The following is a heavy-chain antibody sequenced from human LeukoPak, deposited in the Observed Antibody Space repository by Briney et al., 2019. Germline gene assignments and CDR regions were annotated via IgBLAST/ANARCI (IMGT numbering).Heavy chain of an antibody. CDR1: GFTFSDFA. Sequence: GGPLRLSCAASGFTFSDFAMTWVRQATGKGLEWVSSIDAAGTYYADSVKGRFTISRDNSKNTVYLQLNSLRVDDTAVYYCAKNRGPLDIRGQGTMVIVSS. CDR2: IDAAGT. CDR3: AKNRGPLDI. D-gene: IGHD3-10*01. V-gene: IGHV3-23*01. J-gene: IGHJ3*02.